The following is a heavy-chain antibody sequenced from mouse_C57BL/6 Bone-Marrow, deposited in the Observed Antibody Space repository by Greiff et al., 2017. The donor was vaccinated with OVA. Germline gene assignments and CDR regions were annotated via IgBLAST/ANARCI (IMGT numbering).Heavy chain of an antibody. CDR2: IDPANGNT. D-gene: IGHD1-1*01. CDR3: AAYYYGSSYAVDY. Sequence: VQLQQSVAELVRPGASVKLSCTASGFNIKNTYMHWVQQRPEQGLEWIGRIDPANGNTKYAPKFQGKATITADTSSNTAYLQLSSLTSEYTAIYYCAAYYYGSSYAVDYWGQGTTLTVSS. J-gene: IGHJ2*01. V-gene: IGHV14-3*01. CDR1: GFNIKNTY.